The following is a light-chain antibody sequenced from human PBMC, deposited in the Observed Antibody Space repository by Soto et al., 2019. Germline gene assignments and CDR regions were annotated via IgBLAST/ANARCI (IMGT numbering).Light chain of an antibody. Sequence: QSVLTQPPSASGTPGQRVTISCSGSTSNIGSNNVNWYRQLPGTAPKLLLFNNERRPSGVPGRVSGSKSGTSASLAISGLQSDDEADYYCALWDDSQNGPVFGGGTKLTVL. CDR3: ALWDDSQNGPV. CDR1: TSNIGSNN. CDR2: NNE. J-gene: IGLJ2*01. V-gene: IGLV1-44*01.